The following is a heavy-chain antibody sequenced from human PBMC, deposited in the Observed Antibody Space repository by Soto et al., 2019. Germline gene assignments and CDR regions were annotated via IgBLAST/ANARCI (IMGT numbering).Heavy chain of an antibody. V-gene: IGHV3-7*05. CDR1: VFTFSNSC. CDR3: ATVLRSQAGSY. J-gene: IGHJ4*02. CDR2: VRQDGSEK. Sequence: PGVSLRLSCAASVFTFSNSCMNWVRQAPGRGLEWVANVRQDGSEKHYVDSVRGRFTISRDNAKNSLYLQMDSLRAEDTAVYYCATVLRSQAGSYWGQGTLVIVSS.